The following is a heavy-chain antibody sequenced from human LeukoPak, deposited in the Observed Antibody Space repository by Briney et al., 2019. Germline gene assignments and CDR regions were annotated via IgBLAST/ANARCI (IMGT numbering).Heavy chain of an antibody. V-gene: IGHV4-34*01. CDR2: INHSGST. Sequence: PSETLSLTCAVYGGSFSGYYWSWIRQPPGKGLEWIGEINHSGSTNYNPSLKSRVTISVDTSKNQFSLKLSSVTAADTAVYYCTRGSRYYDFWSGYDYYYCYMDVWGKGTTVTVSS. CDR1: GGSFSGYY. CDR3: TRGSRYYDFWSGYDYYYCYMDV. J-gene: IGHJ6*03. D-gene: IGHD3-3*01.